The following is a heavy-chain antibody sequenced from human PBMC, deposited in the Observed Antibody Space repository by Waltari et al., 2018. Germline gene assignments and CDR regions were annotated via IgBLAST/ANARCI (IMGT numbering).Heavy chain of an antibody. D-gene: IGHD2-21*01. CDR3: ARDDSLGGLDV. J-gene: IGHJ6*02. CDR2: IYSGGSA. CDR1: GGSLTNYY. V-gene: IGHV4-4*07. Sequence: QVKLLESGPGLVKPSETLSLICSVSGGSLTNYYWNWIRQPAGKGREWIGRIYSGGSASYSPSLKGRVAVSEDTSKNQVSLKLTSVTAADTAVYYCARDDSLGGLDVWGQGATVTV.